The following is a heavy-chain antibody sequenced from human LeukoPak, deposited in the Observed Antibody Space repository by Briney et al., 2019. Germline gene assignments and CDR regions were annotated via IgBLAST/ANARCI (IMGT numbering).Heavy chain of an antibody. CDR2: ISSSVVTT. Sequence: GGSLRLSCAASGFTFSSYEMNWVRQAPGKGLEWVSAISSSVVTTYYADSVKGRFSISRDNSKNMLYLQMNGLRAEDTAVYYCAKGHYYGSGSYWVWGQGTLVTVSS. CDR3: AKGHYYGSGSYWV. J-gene: IGHJ1*01. D-gene: IGHD3-10*01. CDR1: GFTFSSYE. V-gene: IGHV3-23*01.